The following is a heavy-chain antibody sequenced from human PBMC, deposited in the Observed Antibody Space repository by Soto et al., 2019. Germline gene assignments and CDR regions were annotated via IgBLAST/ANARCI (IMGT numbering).Heavy chain of an antibody. Sequence: EVQLLQSGGGLVQPGGSLRLSCAASGFTFSSYAMSWVRQAPGKGLEWVSTISGTGGSTYYPDSVKGRFTISRDNSKNTVYLQINSLRAEDAAVYYWAKEMTSVYYLFAYGGQGPLVTVPS. CDR1: GFTFSSYA. CDR2: ISGTGGST. J-gene: IGHJ4*02. V-gene: IGHV3-23*01. D-gene: IGHD3-22*01. CDR3: AKEMTSVYYLFAY.